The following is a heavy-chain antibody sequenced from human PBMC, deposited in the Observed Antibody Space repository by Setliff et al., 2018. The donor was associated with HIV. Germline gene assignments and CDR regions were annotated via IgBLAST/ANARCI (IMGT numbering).Heavy chain of an antibody. CDR3: AKDPRAAVATICDY. D-gene: IGHD5-12*01. V-gene: IGHV3-23*01. J-gene: IGHJ4*02. CDR2: ISGSGGST. Sequence: GSLRLSCAASGFTFSSYAMSWVRQAPGKGLEWVSAISGSGGSTYYADSVKGRFTISRDNSKNTLYLQMKSLRAEDTAVYYCAKDPRAAVATICDYWGQGTLVTVSS. CDR1: GFTFSSYA.